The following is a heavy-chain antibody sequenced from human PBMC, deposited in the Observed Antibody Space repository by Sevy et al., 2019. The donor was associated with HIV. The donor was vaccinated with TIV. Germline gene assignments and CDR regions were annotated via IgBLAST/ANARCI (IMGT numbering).Heavy chain of an antibody. CDR3: ARDFTITFGGVIDPPTHAFDI. J-gene: IGHJ3*02. Sequence: GGSLRLSCAASGFTFSSYSMNWVRQAPGKGLEWVSSISSSSSYKYYADSVKGRFTISRDNAKNSLYLQMNSLRAEDTAVYYCARDFTITFGGVIDPPTHAFDIWGQGTMVTVSS. V-gene: IGHV3-21*01. D-gene: IGHD3-16*02. CDR1: GFTFSSYS. CDR2: ISSSSSYK.